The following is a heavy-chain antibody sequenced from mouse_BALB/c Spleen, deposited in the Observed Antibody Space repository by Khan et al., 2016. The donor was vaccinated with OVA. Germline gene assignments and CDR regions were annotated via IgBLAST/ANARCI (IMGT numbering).Heavy chain of an antibody. CDR3: ARDYWFVY. CDR2: ISTGDTT. V-gene: IGHV5-6-5*01. J-gene: IGHJ3*01. CDR1: GFTFSNYA. Sequence: EVMLVESGGGLVKSGGSLKVSCAASGFTFSNYAMSWVRQTPEKRLEWVASISTGDTTYYPDSVKGRFTISRDNARNILYLQMSSLRSDDTAMYYCARDYWFVYWGQGTLVTVSA.